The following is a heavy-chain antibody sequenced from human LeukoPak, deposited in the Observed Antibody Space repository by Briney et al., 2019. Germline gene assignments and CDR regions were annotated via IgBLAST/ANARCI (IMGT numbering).Heavy chain of an antibody. D-gene: IGHD6-6*01. CDR1: GFTFSSYD. J-gene: IGHJ4*02. Sequence: GTSLRLSCAASGFTFSSYDMHWVRQAPGKGLDWVSAITSGGGNTYHADTVQGRFTISRDNSKNTLYLQMSSLRAEDTAIYYCAKGSSSSRPYYFDYWGQGILVTVSS. V-gene: IGHV3-23*01. CDR2: ITSGGGNT. CDR3: AKGSSSSRPYYFDY.